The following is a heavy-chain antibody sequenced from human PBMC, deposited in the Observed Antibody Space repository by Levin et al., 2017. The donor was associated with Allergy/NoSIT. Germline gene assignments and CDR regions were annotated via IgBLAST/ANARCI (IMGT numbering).Heavy chain of an antibody. CDR2: INSDGSST. Sequence: LSLTCAASGFTFSSYWMHWVRQAPGKGLVWVSRINSDGSSTSYADSVKGRFTISRDNAKNTLYLQMNSLRAEDTAVYYCARDFDYGGNYVDYWGQGTLVTVSS. D-gene: IGHD4-23*01. CDR1: GFTFSSYW. V-gene: IGHV3-74*01. J-gene: IGHJ4*02. CDR3: ARDFDYGGNYVDY.